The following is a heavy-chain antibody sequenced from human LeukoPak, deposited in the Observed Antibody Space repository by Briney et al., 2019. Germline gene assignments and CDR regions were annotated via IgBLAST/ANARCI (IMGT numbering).Heavy chain of an antibody. V-gene: IGHV3-66*01. CDR1: GFTVRSNY. J-gene: IGHJ6*02. CDR2: LYSSDST. Sequence: GGSLRLSCAASGFTVRSNYMSWVRQAPGKGLEWVSLLYSSDSTYYADSVKGRFTISRDNSKNTLYLQMNSLRAEDTAVYYCASRDKGYYYGMDVWAKGPRSPSP. CDR3: ASRDKGYYYGMDV. D-gene: IGHD5-24*01.